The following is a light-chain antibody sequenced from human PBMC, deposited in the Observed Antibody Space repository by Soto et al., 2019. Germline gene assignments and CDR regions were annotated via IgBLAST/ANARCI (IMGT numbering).Light chain of an antibody. CDR1: QSISNY. CDR2: AAS. V-gene: IGKV1-39*01. Sequence: DIQMTPSPSSLSASVGDRVTITCRASQSISNYLNWHQQKPGKAPKLLIYAASSLQSGVPSRFSGSESGTEFTLTISGLQPEDFETYYCQQSYITPRTYGQGTKVEIK. CDR3: QQSYITPRT. J-gene: IGKJ1*01.